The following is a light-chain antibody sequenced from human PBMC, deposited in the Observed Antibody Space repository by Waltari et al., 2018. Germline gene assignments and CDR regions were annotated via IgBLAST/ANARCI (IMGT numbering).Light chain of an antibody. J-gene: IGKJ1*01. V-gene: IGKV3-20*01. CDR2: GAS. CDR3: QHYVRLPVT. Sequence: EIVLTQYPGTLSLSPGERVILSCRVSQSVSRALAWYQQKPGQAPRLLIYGASNRATGIPDRFSGSGSGTDFSLTISRLEPEDFAVYYCQHYVRLPVTFGQGTKVEIK. CDR1: QSVSRA.